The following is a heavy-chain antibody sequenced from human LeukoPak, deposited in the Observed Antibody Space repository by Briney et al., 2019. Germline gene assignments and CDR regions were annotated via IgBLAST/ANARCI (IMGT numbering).Heavy chain of an antibody. Sequence: SETLSLTCTVSGGSISSSSYYWGWIRQPPGKGLEWIGSIYYSGSTYYNPSLKSRVTISVDTPKNQFSLKLSSVTAADTAVYYCARSTLLGVQAFDIWGQGTMVTVSS. CDR1: GGSISSSSYY. CDR3: ARSTLLGVQAFDI. CDR2: IYYSGST. J-gene: IGHJ3*02. V-gene: IGHV4-39*01. D-gene: IGHD3-10*01.